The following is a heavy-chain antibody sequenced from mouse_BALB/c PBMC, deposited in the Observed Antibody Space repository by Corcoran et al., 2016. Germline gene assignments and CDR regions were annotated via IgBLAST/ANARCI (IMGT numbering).Heavy chain of an antibody. CDR1: GYTFTNYG. Sequence: QIQLVQSGPELKKPGETVMISCKASGYTFTNYGMNWVKQAPGKGLKWMGWINTYTGEPTYADDFKGRFAFSLETSASTAYLQINNLKNEDTATYFCARSDGSSWFAYWGQGTLVTVSA. D-gene: IGHD1-1*01. J-gene: IGHJ3*01. V-gene: IGHV9-3-1*01. CDR2: INTYTGEP. CDR3: ARSDGSSWFAY.